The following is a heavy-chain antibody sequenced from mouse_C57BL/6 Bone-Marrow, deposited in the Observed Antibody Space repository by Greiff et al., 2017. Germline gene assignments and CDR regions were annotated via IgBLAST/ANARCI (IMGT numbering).Heavy chain of an antibody. CDR1: GFTFTDYY. Sequence: EVKLMESGGGLVQPGGSLSLSCAASGFTFTDYYMSWVRQPPGKALEWLGFIRNKANGYTTVYSASVKGRFTISRDNSQSILYLHMNALRAEDSATYDCARYDDAAWFAYWGQGTLVTVSA. J-gene: IGHJ3*01. CDR3: ARYDDAAWFAY. V-gene: IGHV7-3*01. CDR2: IRNKANGYTT. D-gene: IGHD2-12*01.